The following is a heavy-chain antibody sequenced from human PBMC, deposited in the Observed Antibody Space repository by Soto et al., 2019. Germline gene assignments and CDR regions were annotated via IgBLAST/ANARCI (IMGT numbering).Heavy chain of an antibody. V-gene: IGHV1-46*02. Sequence: GASVKVSCKASGYTLNTYYMHCVLQSPLQWPDWMGIINPRGGSTTYAQNFQDRVTMTRDTSSSTVYMELSSLRSEDTAVYYCARGGGFSPYYYNLDVWGQGTTVTVSS. J-gene: IGHJ6*02. CDR1: GYTLNTYY. CDR3: ARGGGFSPYYYNLDV. CDR2: INPRGGST. D-gene: IGHD2-15*01.